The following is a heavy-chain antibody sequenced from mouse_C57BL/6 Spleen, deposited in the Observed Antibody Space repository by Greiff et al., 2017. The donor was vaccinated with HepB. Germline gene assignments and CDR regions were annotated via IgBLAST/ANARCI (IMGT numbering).Heavy chain of an antibody. CDR2: TWSGGST. CDR3: ASNWDGGYFDV. Sequence: VMLVESGPGLVQPSQSLSITCTVSGFSLTSYGVHWVRQSPGKGLEWLGVTWSGGSTDYNAAFITRLSINKDNSKSQVFFKMNSLQADDTAIYYCASNWDGGYFDVWGTGTTVTVSS. V-gene: IGHV2-2*01. J-gene: IGHJ1*03. D-gene: IGHD4-1*01. CDR1: GFSLTSYG.